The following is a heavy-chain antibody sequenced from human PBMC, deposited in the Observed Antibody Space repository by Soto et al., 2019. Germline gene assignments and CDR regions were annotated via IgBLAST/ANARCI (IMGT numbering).Heavy chain of an antibody. D-gene: IGHD6-6*01. Sequence: PSETLSLTCAVSGGSISSSNWWSWVRQPPGKGLEWIGEIYHSGSTNYNPSLKSRVTISVDKSKNQFSLKLSSVTAADTAVYYCARVGFSADGRNSSSRGIFDYWGQGTLVTVSS. J-gene: IGHJ4*02. V-gene: IGHV4-4*02. CDR2: IYHSGST. CDR3: ARVGFSADGRNSSSRGIFDY. CDR1: GGSISSSNW.